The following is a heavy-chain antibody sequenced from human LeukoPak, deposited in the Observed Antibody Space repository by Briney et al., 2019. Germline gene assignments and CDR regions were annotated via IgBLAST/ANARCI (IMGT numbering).Heavy chain of an antibody. CDR2: IYHSGST. CDR1: GGSISSSSYY. Sequence: SETLSLTCTVSGGSISSSSYYWGWIRQPPGKGLEWIGSIYHSGSTYYNPSLKSRVTISVDTSKNQFSLKLSSVTAADTAVYYCARLKATVSIHAYFDSWGQGTLVTVSS. J-gene: IGHJ4*02. CDR3: ARLKATVSIHAYFDS. D-gene: IGHD4-17*01. V-gene: IGHV4-39*07.